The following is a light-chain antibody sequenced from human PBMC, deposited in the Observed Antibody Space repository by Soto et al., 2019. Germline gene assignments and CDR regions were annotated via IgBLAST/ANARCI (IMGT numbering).Light chain of an antibody. V-gene: IGKV1-5*01. CDR1: QTIFTW. Sequence: DIQMTQSPSTLSASVGDRVTITCRASQTIFTWLAWYQQKPGKAPKLLIYGASTRATGIPARFGGSGSGTEFTLTISSLQSEDFAVYYCQQSNNWPLTFGGGTKVDIK. CDR3: QQSNNWPLT. J-gene: IGKJ4*01. CDR2: GAS.